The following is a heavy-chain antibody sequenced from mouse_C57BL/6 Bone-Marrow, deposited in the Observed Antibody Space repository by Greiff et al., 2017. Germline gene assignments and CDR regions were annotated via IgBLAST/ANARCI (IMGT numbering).Heavy chain of an antibody. CDR3: TSTTGYYFDY. V-gene: IGHV5-9-1*02. CDR2: ISSGGDYI. CDR1: GLTFSSYA. Sequence: EVKLMESGEGLVKPGGSLQLSCAASGLTFSSYALSWVRQTPEKRLAWVAYISSGGDYIFYADPVKGRFTISRDNARNPLYLQMSSLKSEDTAIYYCTSTTGYYFDYWGQGTTLTVSS. D-gene: IGHD4-1*02. J-gene: IGHJ2*01.